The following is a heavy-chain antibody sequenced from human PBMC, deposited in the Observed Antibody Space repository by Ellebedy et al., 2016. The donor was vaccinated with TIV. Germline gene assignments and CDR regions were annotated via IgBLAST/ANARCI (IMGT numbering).Heavy chain of an antibody. CDR2: ISGSGGST. CDR1: GFTFSSYA. V-gene: IGHV3-23*01. Sequence: GGSLRLXXAASGFTFSSYAMSWVRQAPGKGLEWVSAISGSGGSTYYADSVKGRFTISRDNSKNTLYLQMNSLRAEDTAVYYCAKDLHISAASGSRYGGLYFDYWGQGTLVTVSS. D-gene: IGHD1-26*01. CDR3: AKDLHISAASGSRYGGLYFDY. J-gene: IGHJ4*02.